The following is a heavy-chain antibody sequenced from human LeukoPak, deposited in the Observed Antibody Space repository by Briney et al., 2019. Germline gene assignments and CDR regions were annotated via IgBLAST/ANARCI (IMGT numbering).Heavy chain of an antibody. D-gene: IGHD4-23*01. CDR1: GYTFTSYD. CDR2: MNPNSGNT. V-gene: IGHV1-8*03. J-gene: IGHJ6*03. CDR3: ARGPPTVGYYYYYMDV. Sequence: GASVKVSCKASGYTFTSYDINWVRQATGQGLEWMGWMNPNSGNTGYAQKFQGRVTITRNTSISTAYMELSSLRSEDTAVYYCARGPPTVGYYYYYMDVWGKGTTVTVSS.